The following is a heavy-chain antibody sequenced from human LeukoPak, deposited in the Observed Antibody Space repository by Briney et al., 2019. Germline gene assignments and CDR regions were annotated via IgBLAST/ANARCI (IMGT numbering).Heavy chain of an antibody. J-gene: IGHJ4*02. V-gene: IGHV1-69*05. CDR1: GGTFSSYA. Sequence: SVKVSCKASGGTFSSYATSWVRQAPGQGLEWMGRIIPIFGTANYAQKFQGRVTITTDESTSTAYMELSSLRSEDTAVYYCARGDYYDSSGYGIDYWGQGTLVTVSS. CDR2: IIPIFGTA. CDR3: ARGDYYDSSGYGIDY. D-gene: IGHD3-22*01.